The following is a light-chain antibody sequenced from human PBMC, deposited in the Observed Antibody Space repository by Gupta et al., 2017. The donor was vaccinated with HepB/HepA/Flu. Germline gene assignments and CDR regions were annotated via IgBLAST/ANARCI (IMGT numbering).Light chain of an antibody. J-gene: IGKJ4*01. CDR1: QSIGDH. V-gene: IGKV1-39*01. CDR2: GSS. CDR3: CQIFSIPPLT. Sequence: DIQMTQSPSSLSASLGDRVTISCRASQSIGDHLNWYQQKPGQAPNLLIFGSSYLQTGVPARFSGSGFGNDLTLTITRRQQEDFATYYCCQIFSIPPLTFACWTKVEI.